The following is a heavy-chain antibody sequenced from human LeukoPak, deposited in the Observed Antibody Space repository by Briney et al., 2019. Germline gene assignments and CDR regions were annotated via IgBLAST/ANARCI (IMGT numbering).Heavy chain of an antibody. V-gene: IGHV4-34*01. CDR2: INHSGST. J-gene: IGHJ4*02. CDR1: GGSFSGYY. Sequence: SETLSLTCAVYGGSFSGYYWSWIRQPPGKGLEWIGEINHSGSTNYNPSLKSRVTISVDTSKNQFSLKLSSVTAADTAVYYCARLRMVRGVIIDYWGQGTLVTVSS. CDR3: ARLRMVRGVIIDY. D-gene: IGHD3-10*01.